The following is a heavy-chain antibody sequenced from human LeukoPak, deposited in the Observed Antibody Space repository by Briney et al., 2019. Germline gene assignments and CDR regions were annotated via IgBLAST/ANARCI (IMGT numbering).Heavy chain of an antibody. CDR2: IKQDGSEK. D-gene: IGHD2-15*01. Sequence: GGSLRLSCAASEFTFITYWMSWVRQAPGKGLEWVANIKQDGSEKYYVDSVKGRFTISRDNAKNSLYLQMNSLRAEDTAVYYCARAGRKSRGIDIVRKKETGYYYYMDVWGKGTTVTISS. J-gene: IGHJ6*03. CDR3: ARAGRKSRGIDIVRKKETGYYYYMDV. CDR1: EFTFITYW. V-gene: IGHV3-7*01.